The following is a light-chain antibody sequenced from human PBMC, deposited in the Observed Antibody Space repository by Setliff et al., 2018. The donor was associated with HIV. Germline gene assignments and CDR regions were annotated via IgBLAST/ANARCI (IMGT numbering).Light chain of an antibody. CDR1: SSNIGAGYD. Sequence: QSALTQPPSVSGAPGQRVTISRTGSSSNIGAGYDVHWYQQLPGSAPRLLIFGNINRPSGVPDRFSGSKSGTSASLAITGLQAEDEADYYCQSYDSSLTVFVFGTGTKVTVL. V-gene: IGLV1-40*01. J-gene: IGLJ1*01. CDR2: GNI. CDR3: QSYDSSLTVFV.